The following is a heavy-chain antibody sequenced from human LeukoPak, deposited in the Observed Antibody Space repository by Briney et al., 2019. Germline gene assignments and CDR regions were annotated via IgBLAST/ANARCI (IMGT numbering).Heavy chain of an antibody. CDR3: ATSTGGYSDLYFHY. CDR1: GYTFTGYY. J-gene: IGHJ4*02. CDR2: ISGYNGDT. V-gene: IGHV1-18*04. D-gene: IGHD3-22*01. Sequence: ASVKVSCKASGYTFTGYYMHWVRQAPGQGLEWMGWISGYNGDTKYAQRFEGRVTMTTDTSTTTAFMDLRSLRSDDTAVYFCATSTGGYSDLYFHYWGQGTLVSVSS.